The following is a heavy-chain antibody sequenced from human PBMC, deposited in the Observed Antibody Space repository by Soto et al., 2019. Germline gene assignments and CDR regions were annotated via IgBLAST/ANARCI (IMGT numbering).Heavy chain of an antibody. D-gene: IGHD3-10*01. CDR1: GFTFSNYG. J-gene: IGHJ6*02. Sequence: QVQLVESGGGVVQPGRSLRLSCAASGFTFSNYGMHWGRQAPGKGLELVAVILNDGSNRDHADSVKDRFTISRANSKNTLYFPMNSLRAEDTAVYYCSRDDEYSGNGMDVWGQGTTGTVS. V-gene: IGHV3-33*01. CDR2: ILNDGSNR. CDR3: SRDDEYSGNGMDV.